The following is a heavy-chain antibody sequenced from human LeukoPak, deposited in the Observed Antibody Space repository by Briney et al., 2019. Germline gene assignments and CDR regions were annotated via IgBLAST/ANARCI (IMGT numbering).Heavy chain of an antibody. V-gene: IGHV3-7*01. Sequence: GGSLRLSCAASGFTFSGYWMTWVRQAPGKGLEWVALIKQDGSEKYYVDSVEGRFTISRDNAKHSLYLQMNSLRAEDTAVYYCARDKPETDGGVDYWGQGTLVTVSS. D-gene: IGHD4-23*01. CDR3: ARDKPETDGGVDY. J-gene: IGHJ4*02. CDR2: IKQDGSEK. CDR1: GFTFSGYW.